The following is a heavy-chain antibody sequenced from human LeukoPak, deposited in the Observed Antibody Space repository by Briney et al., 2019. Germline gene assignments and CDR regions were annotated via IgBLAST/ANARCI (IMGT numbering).Heavy chain of an antibody. J-gene: IGHJ3*02. V-gene: IGHV3-21*01. CDR1: EFIFSSYV. CDR3: ATIDPTDAFDI. CDR2: ISSSSSYI. Sequence: GGSLRLSCAAPEFIFSSYVMSWVRQAPGKGLEWVSSISSSSSYIYYADSVKGRFTISRDNAKNSLYLQMNSLRAEDTAVYYCATIDPTDAFDIWGQGTMVTVSS. D-gene: IGHD2-15*01.